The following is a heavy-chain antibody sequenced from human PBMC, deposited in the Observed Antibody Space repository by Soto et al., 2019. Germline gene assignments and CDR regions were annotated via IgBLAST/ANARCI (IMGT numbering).Heavy chain of an antibody. Sequence: EVPLVESGGGLIQPGGSLRLSCAASGFTVSSNYMSWVRQAPGKGLEWVSVIYSGGSTYYADSVKGRFTISRDNSKNTLYLQMNSLRAEDTAVYYCARDEYYYYGMDVWGQGTTVTVSS. CDR2: IYSGGST. V-gene: IGHV3-53*01. CDR3: ARDEYYYYGMDV. CDR1: GFTVSSNY. J-gene: IGHJ6*02.